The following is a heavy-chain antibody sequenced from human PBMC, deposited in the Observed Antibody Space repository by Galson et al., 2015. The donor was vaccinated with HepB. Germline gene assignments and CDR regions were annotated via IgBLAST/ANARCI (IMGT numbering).Heavy chain of an antibody. Sequence: SLRLSCAASGFTFSSYAMSWVRQAPGKGLEWVSYISSSSSTIYYADSVKGRFTISRDNAKNSLYLQMNSLRAEDTAVYYCARDGFGSSGYYYVKGGGNYFDYWGQGTLVTVSS. CDR2: ISSSSSTI. CDR1: GFTFSSYA. V-gene: IGHV3-48*01. D-gene: IGHD3-22*01. J-gene: IGHJ4*02. CDR3: ARDGFGSSGYYYVKGGGNYFDY.